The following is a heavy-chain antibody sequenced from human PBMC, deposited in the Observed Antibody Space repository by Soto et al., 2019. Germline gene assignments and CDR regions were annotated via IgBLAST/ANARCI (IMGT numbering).Heavy chain of an antibody. CDR3: ARAMGDWGTYYYYYGMDV. Sequence: SETLSLTCTVSGDSMTDNYWGWIRQPPGKGLEWIGYVYYSGATNYNPSLKSRVSMSPDPSRNQFSLKLTSVTAADTAVYYCARAMGDWGTYYYYYGMDVWGQATMVTVS. V-gene: IGHV4-59*01. CDR2: VYYSGAT. J-gene: IGHJ6*02. CDR1: GDSMTDNY. D-gene: IGHD3-16*01.